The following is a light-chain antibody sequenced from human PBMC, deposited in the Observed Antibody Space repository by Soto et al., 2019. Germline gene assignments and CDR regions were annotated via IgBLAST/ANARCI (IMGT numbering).Light chain of an antibody. J-gene: IGKJ4*01. CDR3: HQYNKWPLT. V-gene: IGKV3D-15*01. Sequence: EIVMMQSPATLSESPGERATLSCRASQSVSSNLAWYQQKRGQAPRLLIYGTSTRATGIPARFSGSVSGTDFTLTISSLQSEYFAVYYCHQYNKWPLTFGGGTKVEIK. CDR2: GTS. CDR1: QSVSSN.